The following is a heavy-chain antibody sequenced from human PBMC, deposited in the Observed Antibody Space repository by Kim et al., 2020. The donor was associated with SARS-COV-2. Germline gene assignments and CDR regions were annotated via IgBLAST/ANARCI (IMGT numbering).Heavy chain of an antibody. D-gene: IGHD2-15*01. CDR3: ARHGGNTNRIY. J-gene: IGHJ4*02. Sequence: GGSLRLSCAASGFTFSDFYMSWVRQAPGMGLEWLSYISSTSTYTKYADSVKGRFTISRDNAKKSLYLQMSSLRVEDTAIYYCARHGGNTNRIYWGQGILVTVSS. CDR2: ISSTSTYT. V-gene: IGHV3-11*03. CDR1: GFTFSDFY.